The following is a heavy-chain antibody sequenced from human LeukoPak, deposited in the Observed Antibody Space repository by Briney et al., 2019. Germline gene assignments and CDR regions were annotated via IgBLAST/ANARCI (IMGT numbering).Heavy chain of an antibody. D-gene: IGHD3-22*01. CDR1: GYTFTSYA. CDR2: INAGNGNT. Sequence: ASVKVSCKASGYTFTSYAMHWVRQAPGQRLEWMGWINAGNGNTKYSQKFQGRVTITRDTSASTAYMELSSLRSEDTAVYYCARVSYYYDSSGYSSFAFDYWGQGTLVTVSS. CDR3: ARVSYYYDSSGYSSFAFDY. V-gene: IGHV1-3*01. J-gene: IGHJ4*02.